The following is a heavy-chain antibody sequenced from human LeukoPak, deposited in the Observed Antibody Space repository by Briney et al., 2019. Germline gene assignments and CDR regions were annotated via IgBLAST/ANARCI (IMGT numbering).Heavy chain of an antibody. CDR2: IYYSGST. CDR3: ARAVSSWYPYDN. J-gene: IGHJ4*02. D-gene: IGHD6-13*01. CDR1: GGSFSGYY. V-gene: IGHV4-59*01. Sequence: SETLSLTCAVYGGSFSGYYWSWIRQPPGKGLEWIGYIYYSGSTNYNPSLKSRVTIPVDTSKNQFSLKLSSVTAADTAVYYCARAVSSWYPYDNWGQGTLVTVSS.